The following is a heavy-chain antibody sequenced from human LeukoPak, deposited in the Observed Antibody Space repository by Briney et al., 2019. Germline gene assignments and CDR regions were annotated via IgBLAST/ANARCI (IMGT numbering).Heavy chain of an antibody. J-gene: IGHJ6*02. CDR1: GYTFTSYG. CDR3: ARFRSSSWYRDYYYYGMDV. Sequence: ASVKFSCKASGYTFTSYGISWVRQAPGQGLEWMGWISAYNGNTNYAQKLQGRVTMTTDTSTSTAYMELRSLRSDDTAVYYCARFRSSSWYRDYYYYGMDVWGQGATVTVSS. CDR2: ISAYNGNT. D-gene: IGHD6-13*01. V-gene: IGHV1-18*01.